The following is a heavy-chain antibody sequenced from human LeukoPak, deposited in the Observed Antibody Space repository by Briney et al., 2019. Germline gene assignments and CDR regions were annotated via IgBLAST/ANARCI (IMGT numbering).Heavy chain of an antibody. J-gene: IGHJ4*02. V-gene: IGHV3-66*01. CDR1: GFTVSNNY. CDR3: ARDLAGYNSFDY. Sequence: PGGSLRLSGAASGFTVSNNYMSWVRQAPGKGLVWVSSIYSGGSTYYTDSVKGRFTISRDNSKNTLYLQMNSLRAEDTAVYYCARDLAGYNSFDYWGQGTLVTVSS. CDR2: IYSGGST. D-gene: IGHD5-24*01.